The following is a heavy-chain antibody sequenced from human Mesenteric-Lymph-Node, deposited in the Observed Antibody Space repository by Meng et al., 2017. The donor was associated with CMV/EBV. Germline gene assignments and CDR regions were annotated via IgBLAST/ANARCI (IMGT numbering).Heavy chain of an antibody. CDR3: ARDRRIAAYYYYGMDV. CDR1: GGSISCYY. V-gene: IGHV4-59*12. J-gene: IGHJ6*02. D-gene: IGHD6-6*01. Sequence: GSLRLSCTVSGGSISCYYWSWIRQPPGKGLEWIGYIYYSGSTKYNPSLKSRVTISVDTSKNQFSLKLSSVTAADTAVYYCARDRRIAAYYYYGMDVWGQGTTVTVSS. CDR2: IYYSGST.